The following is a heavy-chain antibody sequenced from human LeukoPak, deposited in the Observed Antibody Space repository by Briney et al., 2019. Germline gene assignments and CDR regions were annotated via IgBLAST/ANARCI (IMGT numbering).Heavy chain of an antibody. D-gene: IGHD3-22*01. CDR1: GGSISSDNYY. CDR3: ARDSFSDSSGYYYFDY. V-gene: IGHV4-31*03. Sequence: PSQILSLTCTVSGGSISSDNYYWSWIRQHPGKGLEWIGYIYYSGSTYYNPSLKSRVTISVDTSKNQFSLKLSSVTAADTAVYYCARDSFSDSSGYYYFDYWGQGTLVTVSS. CDR2: IYYSGST. J-gene: IGHJ4*02.